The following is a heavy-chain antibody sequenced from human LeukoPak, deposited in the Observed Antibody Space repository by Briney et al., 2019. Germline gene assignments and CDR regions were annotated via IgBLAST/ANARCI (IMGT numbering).Heavy chain of an antibody. J-gene: IGHJ4*02. V-gene: IGHV3-7*01. CDR2: IKKTGIET. CDR1: GFTFSHFW. CDR3: ARDEFLDY. Sequence: GGSLRLSCAGSGFTFSHFWMSWVRQAPGKGLEWVAYIKKTGIETYYLDSVKGRFTITRDNNRNSLFLQMYSLRAEDTAVYFCARDEFLDYWGQGTLVTVSS.